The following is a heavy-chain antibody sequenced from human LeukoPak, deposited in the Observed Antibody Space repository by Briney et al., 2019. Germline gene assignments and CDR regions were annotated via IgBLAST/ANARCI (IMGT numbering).Heavy chain of an antibody. CDR3: ARGRHTFIAVDYFDY. J-gene: IGHJ4*02. V-gene: IGHV3-20*04. Sequence: SGGSLRLSCAASGFTFDDYGMSCVRQVPGKGLEWVSGINWNGGRTGYADSVKGRFTISRDNAKNSLYLQMNSLRAEDSALYYCARGRHTFIAVDYFDYWGQGTLVTVSS. CDR2: INWNGGRT. CDR1: GFTFDDYG. D-gene: IGHD6-19*01.